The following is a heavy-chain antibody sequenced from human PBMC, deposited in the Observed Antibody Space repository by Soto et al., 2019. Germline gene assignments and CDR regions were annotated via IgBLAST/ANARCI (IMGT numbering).Heavy chain of an antibody. Sequence: QVQLVQSVAEVKKPGSSVKVSCKASGDSFTSYAISWVRQAPGHGLEWMGRIIPIFGTANYAQRVEGRVTITADESTSTANMELSSRRSDNTAVYYCATGDNYYESSALAYWGQGTLVTVSS. CDR2: IIPIFGTA. J-gene: IGHJ4*02. V-gene: IGHV1-69*01. CDR1: GDSFTSYA. D-gene: IGHD3-22*01. CDR3: ATGDNYYESSALAY.